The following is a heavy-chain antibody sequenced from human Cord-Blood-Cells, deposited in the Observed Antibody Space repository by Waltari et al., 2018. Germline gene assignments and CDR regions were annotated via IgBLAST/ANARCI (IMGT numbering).Heavy chain of an antibody. CDR3: ARGPFPLWFMHNWFDP. D-gene: IGHD3-10*01. V-gene: IGHV4-34*01. Sequence: QVQLQQWGAGLLKPSETLSLTCAVYGGSFSGYYWSWIRQPPGKGLEWIGEINHSGSTNYNPSLKSRVTISVDTSKNQFSLKLSSVTAADTAVYYCARGPFPLWFMHNWFDPWGQGTLVTVSS. CDR2: INHSGST. J-gene: IGHJ5*02. CDR1: GGSFSGYY.